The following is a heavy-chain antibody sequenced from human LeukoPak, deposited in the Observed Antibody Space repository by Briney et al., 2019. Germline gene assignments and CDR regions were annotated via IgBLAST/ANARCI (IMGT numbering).Heavy chain of an antibody. Sequence: RASVKVSCKASGYTFTSYDINWVRQATGQGLEWMGWMNPNSGNTGYAQKLQGRVTMTTDTSTSTAYMELRSLRSDDTAVYYCARGAGSTMIVVGNFDYWGQGTLVTVSS. CDR1: GYTFTSYD. V-gene: IGHV1-8*02. CDR2: MNPNSGNT. D-gene: IGHD3-22*01. CDR3: ARGAGSTMIVVGNFDY. J-gene: IGHJ4*02.